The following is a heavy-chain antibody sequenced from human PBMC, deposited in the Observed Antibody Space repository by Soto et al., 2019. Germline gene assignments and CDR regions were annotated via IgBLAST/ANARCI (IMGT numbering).Heavy chain of an antibody. CDR1: GGSVRAPDW. D-gene: IGHD2-2*01. J-gene: IGHJ5*01. V-gene: IGHV4-4*02. Sequence: PSESLSLTCTLSGGSVRAPDWWRWVRQSPDKGLEWIAEVHISGHSNYNPSLRSRVSVSIDSSKNQFYLNLNSVTAADTAIYYCESARQGGSGNNCYFDPWGQGTQVTVSS. CDR3: ESARQGGSGNNCYFDP. CDR2: VHISGHS.